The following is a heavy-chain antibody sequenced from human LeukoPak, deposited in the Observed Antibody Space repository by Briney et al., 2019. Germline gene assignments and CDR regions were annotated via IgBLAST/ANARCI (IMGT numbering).Heavy chain of an antibody. D-gene: IGHD6-13*01. J-gene: IGHJ6*02. CDR2: ISAYNGNT. CDR1: GYTFTSYG. CDR3: ARDSEGDSSIQGGPHYYYYGMDV. V-gene: IGHV1-18*01. Sequence: ASVKVSCKASGYTFTSYGISWVRQAPGQGLEWMGWISAYNGNTNYAQKLQGRVTMTTDTSTSTAYMELRSLRSDDTAVYYCARDSEGDSSIQGGPHYYYYGMDVWGQGTTVTVSS.